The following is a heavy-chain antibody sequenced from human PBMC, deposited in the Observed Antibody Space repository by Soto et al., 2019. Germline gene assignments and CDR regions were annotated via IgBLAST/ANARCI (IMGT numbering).Heavy chain of an antibody. CDR2: IKGEADGGTT. CDR3: TTGLSNGYYNFDY. D-gene: IGHD3-22*01. CDR1: GFTFNNAW. J-gene: IGHJ4*02. Sequence: HLVESGGGLVKPGGSLRLSCAASGFTFNNAWMSWVRQAPGKGIEWVGRIKGEADGGTTDYAAPVKGRITISRDHSKDTHYLRMNSLKTEDTAVYCCTTGLSNGYYNFDYWGQGTPVTVSS. V-gene: IGHV3-15*01.